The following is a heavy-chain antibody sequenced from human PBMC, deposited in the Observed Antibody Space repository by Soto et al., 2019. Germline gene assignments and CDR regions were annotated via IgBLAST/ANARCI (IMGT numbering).Heavy chain of an antibody. Sequence: GGSLRLSCTASGFTFGDYAMSWVRQAPGKGLEWVGFIRSKAYGGTTEYAASVKGRFTISRDDSKSIAYLQMNSLKTEDTAVYYCTRDALLEYNWNDDDAFDIWGQGTMVTVSS. CDR3: TRDALLEYNWNDDDAFDI. CDR1: GFTFGDYA. CDR2: IRSKAYGGTT. J-gene: IGHJ3*02. V-gene: IGHV3-49*04. D-gene: IGHD1-1*01.